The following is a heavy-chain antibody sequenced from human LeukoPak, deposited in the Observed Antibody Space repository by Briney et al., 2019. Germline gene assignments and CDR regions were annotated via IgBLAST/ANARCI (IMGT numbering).Heavy chain of an antibody. CDR1: GFTFSCYA. Sequence: PGGSLRLSCAASGFTFSCYAMSWLRQAPGKGLEWVSAISVGSITYYADSVNGRFTISRDNSKHTLYLQINSLRAENTAVYYCAKHLAYRRQSPDYWGQGTLVTVSS. D-gene: IGHD3-16*02. V-gene: IGHV3-23*01. CDR3: AKHLAYRRQSPDY. CDR2: ISVGSIT. J-gene: IGHJ4*02.